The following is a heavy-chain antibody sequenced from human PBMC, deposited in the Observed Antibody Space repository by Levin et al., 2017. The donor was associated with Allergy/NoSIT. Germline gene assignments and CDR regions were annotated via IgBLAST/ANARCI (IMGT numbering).Heavy chain of an antibody. D-gene: IGHD6-6*01. CDR3: AKILGQLVHY. V-gene: IGHV3-30*18. J-gene: IGHJ4*02. CDR1: GFTFSSYG. Sequence: GGSLRLSCAASGFTFSSYGMHWVRQAPGKGLEWVAVISYDGSNKYYADSVKGRFTISRDNSKNTLYLQMNSLRAEDTAVYYCAKILGQLVHYWGQGTLVIVSS. CDR2: ISYDGSNK.